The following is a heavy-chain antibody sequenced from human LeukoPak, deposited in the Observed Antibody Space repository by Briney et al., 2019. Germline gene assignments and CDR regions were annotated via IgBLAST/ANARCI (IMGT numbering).Heavy chain of an antibody. D-gene: IGHD3-16*01. CDR3: ARGGDEDDYAYGPVYGAFDI. Sequence: SETLSLTCAVYGGSFSGYYWSWIRQPPGKGLEWIGEINHSGSTNYNPSLKSRVTISVDTSKNQFSLKLSSVTAADTAVYYCARGGDEDDYAYGPVYGAFDIWGQGTMVTVSS. CDR1: GGSFSGYY. CDR2: INHSGST. V-gene: IGHV4-34*01. J-gene: IGHJ3*02.